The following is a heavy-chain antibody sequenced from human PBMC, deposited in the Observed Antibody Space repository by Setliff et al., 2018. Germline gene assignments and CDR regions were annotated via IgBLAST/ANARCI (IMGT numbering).Heavy chain of an antibody. D-gene: IGHD5-18*01. Sequence: ASVKVSCKASGYTFTSQAMNWVRQAPGQGLEWMGWINTNTVNPTYAQGFTGRFVFSLDGSVSTAYLQISSLQAEDTAVYYCARVRGYSSGYGVEIGYWGRGTRVTVSS. CDR2: INTNTVNP. V-gene: IGHV7-4-1*02. CDR1: GYTFTSQA. CDR3: ARVRGYSSGYGVEIGY. J-gene: IGHJ4*02.